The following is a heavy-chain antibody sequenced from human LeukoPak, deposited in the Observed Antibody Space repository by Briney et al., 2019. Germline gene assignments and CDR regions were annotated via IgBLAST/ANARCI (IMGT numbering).Heavy chain of an antibody. D-gene: IGHD3-22*01. CDR1: GFTVTNYW. J-gene: IGHJ4*02. CDR2: INSDGSNT. Sequence: GRSLRLSCTPSGFTVTNYWMHWVRQAPGKGLVWVSCINSDGSNTNYAGSVKGRFTISRDNAKNTLYLQMNSLRAEDTAVYYCAGGLSDYYYTVGYWGQGTLVTVSS. CDR3: AGGLSDYYYTVGY. V-gene: IGHV3-74*01.